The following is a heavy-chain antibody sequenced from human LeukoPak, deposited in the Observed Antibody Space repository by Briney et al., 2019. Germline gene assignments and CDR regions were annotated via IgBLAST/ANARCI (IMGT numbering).Heavy chain of an antibody. D-gene: IGHD1-1*01. CDR1: GYSFINYW. J-gene: IGHJ4*02. CDR2: IYPSDSDT. CDR3: ARHASYNPDY. Sequence: GESLQISCKGSGYSFINYWIGWVRQLPGKGLEWMGIIYPSDSDTTYSPSFQGQVTISADKSTSTAYLQWSSLKASDTAMYYCARHASYNPDYWGQGTLITVSS. V-gene: IGHV5-51*01.